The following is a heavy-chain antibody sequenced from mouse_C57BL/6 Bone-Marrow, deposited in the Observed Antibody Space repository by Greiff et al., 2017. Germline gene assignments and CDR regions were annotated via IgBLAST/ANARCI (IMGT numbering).Heavy chain of an antibody. CDR2: IDPSASYP. D-gene: IGHD2-2*01. Sequence: VQLQQPGAELVKPGASVKLSCKASGYTFTSYWMHWVKQRPGQGLEWIGEIDPSASYPNYNQKFKGKSTLTVDKSSSTAYMQLSSLTSEDSAVYYCARGGYYYAMDYWGQGTSVTVSS. J-gene: IGHJ4*01. CDR1: GYTFTSYW. CDR3: ARGGYYYAMDY. V-gene: IGHV1-69*01.